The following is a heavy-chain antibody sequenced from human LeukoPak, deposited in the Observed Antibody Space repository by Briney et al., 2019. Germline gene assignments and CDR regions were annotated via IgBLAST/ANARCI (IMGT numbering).Heavy chain of an antibody. J-gene: IGHJ6*03. CDR2: IYYSGST. V-gene: IGHV4-39*01. CDR3: ARLMVRGAIGGPQNYYYYYMDV. D-gene: IGHD3-10*01. CDR1: GGSFSITNYY. Sequence: PSETLSLTCTVSGGSFSITNYYWGWVRQPPGKGLEWIGTIYYSGSTYYNPSLKSRVTISVDTSKNQFSLKLSSVTAADTAVYYCARLMVRGAIGGPQNYYYYYMDVWGKGTTVTISS.